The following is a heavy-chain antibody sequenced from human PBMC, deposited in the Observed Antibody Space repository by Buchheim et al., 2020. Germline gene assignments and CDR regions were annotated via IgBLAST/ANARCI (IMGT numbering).Heavy chain of an antibody. CDR2: INPSGTTI. J-gene: IGHJ6*02. V-gene: IGHV3-48*04. D-gene: IGHD7-27*01. CDR3: ARVRIWGTSNYYGMDV. CDR1: GFTFSIFG. Sequence: EVQLVESGGGLVQPGGSLRLSCAACGFTFSIFGMNGVRQAPGKGLEWVSYINPSGTTISYADSVRGRFPMSRDTAKSSLYLQMDSLRAEDTAVYYCARVRIWGTSNYYGMDVWGQGTT.